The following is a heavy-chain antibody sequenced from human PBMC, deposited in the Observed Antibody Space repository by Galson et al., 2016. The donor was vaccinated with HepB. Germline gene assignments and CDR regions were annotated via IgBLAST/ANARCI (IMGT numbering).Heavy chain of an antibody. D-gene: IGHD4-17*01. V-gene: IGHV3-21*01. CDR3: ARNAGPGDYDYYFDS. Sequence: CLRPSGAASGFTCSSYSMIGVRQAPGKGLEWVSLFSSSGAYISYAVSVKGRFTISRDNAKNSLYLQMNSLRAEDSAVYYCARNAGPGDYDYYFDSWGQGTLVTVSS. J-gene: IGHJ4*02. CDR2: FSSSGAYI. CDR1: GFTCSSYS.